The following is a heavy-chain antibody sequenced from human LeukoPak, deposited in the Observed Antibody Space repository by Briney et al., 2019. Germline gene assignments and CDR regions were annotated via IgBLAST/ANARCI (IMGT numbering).Heavy chain of an antibody. Sequence: GGSLRLSCAASGFTFDDYAMHWVRQAPGKRLEWVSLISGDGAYTYYADSVKGRFTISRDNSKNSLYLQMDTLRTEDTALYYCAKDEDGSGTYFLERVFDFWGQGTLVTVSS. CDR1: GFTFDDYA. J-gene: IGHJ4*02. CDR3: AKDEDGSGTYFLERVFDF. D-gene: IGHD3-10*01. CDR2: ISGDGAYT. V-gene: IGHV3-43*02.